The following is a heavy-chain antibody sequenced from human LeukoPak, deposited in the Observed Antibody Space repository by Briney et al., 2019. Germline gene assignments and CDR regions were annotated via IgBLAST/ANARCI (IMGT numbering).Heavy chain of an antibody. CDR1: GGSISSYF. CDR2: IDYRGTA. CDR3: ARQAGAGTRWDYFDY. V-gene: IGHV4-39*01. J-gene: IGHJ4*02. D-gene: IGHD3/OR15-3a*01. Sequence: SETLSLTCTVSGGSISSYFWAWIRQPPGKGPDWIGIIDYRGTAFYNPSLESRVTISVETSNNFFSLKVRSVTAADTAQYYCARQAGAGTRWDYFDYWGQGIQVTVSS.